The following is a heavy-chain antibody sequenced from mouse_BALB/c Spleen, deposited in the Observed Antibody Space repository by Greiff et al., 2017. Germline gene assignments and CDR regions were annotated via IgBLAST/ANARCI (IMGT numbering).Heavy chain of an antibody. J-gene: IGHJ4*01. Sequence: EVQVVESGGDLVKPGGSLKLSCAASGFTFSSYGMSWVRQTPDKRLEWVATISSGGSYTYYPDSVKGRFTISRDNAKNTLYLQMSSLKSEDTAMYYCARQGYYYGLDYAMDYWGEGTSVTVSS. D-gene: IGHD1-1*01. CDR1: GFTFSSYG. CDR3: ARQGYYYGLDYAMDY. CDR2: ISSGGSYT. V-gene: IGHV5-6*01.